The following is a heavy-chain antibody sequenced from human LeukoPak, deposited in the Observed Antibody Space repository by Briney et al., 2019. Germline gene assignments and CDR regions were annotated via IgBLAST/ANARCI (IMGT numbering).Heavy chain of an antibody. CDR2: IYYSGST. CDR3: AREESSGWFDY. CDR1: DGSISSYY. D-gene: IGHD6-19*01. V-gene: IGHV4-59*01. Sequence: SETLSLTCTVSDGSISSYYWSWIRQPPGKGLEWIGYIYYSGSTNYNPSLKSRVTISVDTSKNQFSLKLSSVTAADTAVYYCAREESSGWFDYWGQGTLVTVSS. J-gene: IGHJ4*02.